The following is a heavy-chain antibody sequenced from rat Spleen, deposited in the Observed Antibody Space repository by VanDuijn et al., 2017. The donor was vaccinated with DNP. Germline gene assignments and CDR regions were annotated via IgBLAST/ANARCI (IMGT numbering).Heavy chain of an antibody. D-gene: IGHD1-4*01. J-gene: IGHJ2*01. V-gene: IGHV5-22*01. CDR3: ARHVLPLRVWDY. CDR1: GFTFSDYY. CDR2: ISYDGGSN. Sequence: EVQLVESGGGLVQPGRSLKLSCTASGFTFSDYYMAWVRQAPTMGLEWVAYISYDGGSNYNGDSVKGRFTISRDNVKGTLYLQMNSLRSEDMATYYCARHVLPLRVWDYWGQGVMVTVSS.